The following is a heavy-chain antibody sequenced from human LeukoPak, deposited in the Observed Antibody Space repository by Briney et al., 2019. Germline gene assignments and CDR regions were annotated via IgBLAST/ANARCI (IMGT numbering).Heavy chain of an antibody. Sequence: PGGSLRLSCAASGFTFSDYYMSWIRQAPGKGLEWISYIRSSGDAIYYADSVKGRFAMSRDNAKNTLYLQMNSLRAEDTAVYYCARDFGVVSLFDYWGQGTLVTVSS. CDR2: IRSSGDAI. CDR1: GFTFSDYY. J-gene: IGHJ4*02. CDR3: ARDFGVVSLFDY. V-gene: IGHV3-11*04. D-gene: IGHD3-3*01.